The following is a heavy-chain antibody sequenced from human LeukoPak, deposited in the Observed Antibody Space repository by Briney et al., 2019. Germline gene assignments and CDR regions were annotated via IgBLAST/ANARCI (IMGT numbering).Heavy chain of an antibody. CDR2: IIPIFGTA. D-gene: IGHD1-1*01. J-gene: IGHJ5*02. V-gene: IGHV1-69*13. CDR3: ASQVPAQFDP. CDR1: GGTFSSYA. Sequence: SVKVSCKASGGTFSSYAISWVRQPPGQGLEWMGGIIPIFGTANYAQKFQGRVTITADESTSTAYMELSSLRSEDTAVYYCASQVPAQFDPWGQGTLVTVSS.